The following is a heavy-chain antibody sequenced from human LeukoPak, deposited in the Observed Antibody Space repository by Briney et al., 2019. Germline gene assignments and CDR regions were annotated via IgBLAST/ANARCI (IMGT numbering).Heavy chain of an antibody. J-gene: IGHJ4*02. V-gene: IGHV3-21*01. Sequence: GGSLRLSCAASGFTFSSYSMNWVRQAPGKGLEWVSSISSSSSCIYYADSVKGRFTISRDNAKNSLYLQMNSLRAEDTAVYYCARVGVTYYYDSSGHEGDYWGQGTLVTVSS. CDR2: ISSSSSCI. D-gene: IGHD3-22*01. CDR1: GFTFSSYS. CDR3: ARVGVTYYYDSSGHEGDY.